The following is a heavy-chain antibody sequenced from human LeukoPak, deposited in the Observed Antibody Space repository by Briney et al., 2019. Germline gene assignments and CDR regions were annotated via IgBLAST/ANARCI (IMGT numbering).Heavy chain of an antibody. J-gene: IGHJ6*04. Sequence: PGGSLRLSCAASGFTFSSYGMHWVRQAPGKGLEWVAVIWYDGSNKYYADSVKGRFTISRDNSKNTLYLQTNSLRAEDTAVYYCARDRYGSGSRYYYGMDVWGKGTTVTVSS. CDR1: GFTFSSYG. V-gene: IGHV3-33*01. CDR2: IWYDGSNK. CDR3: ARDRYGSGSRYYYGMDV. D-gene: IGHD3-10*01.